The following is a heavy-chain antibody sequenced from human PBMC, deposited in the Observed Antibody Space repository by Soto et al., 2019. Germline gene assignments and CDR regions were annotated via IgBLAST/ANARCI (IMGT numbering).Heavy chain of an antibody. V-gene: IGHV1-46*02. CDR1: GYTFNTDD. J-gene: IGHJ5*02. Sequence: GSSVKVSCKASGYTFNTDDMHWVRQAPGQGLEWMGIINPSGASTSYAQKFQGRVTMTRDTSTSTVYMELSSLRSDDTAVYYCARVVGALGHWFDPWGQGTLVTVSS. CDR3: ARVVGALGHWFDP. D-gene: IGHD1-26*01. CDR2: INPSGAST.